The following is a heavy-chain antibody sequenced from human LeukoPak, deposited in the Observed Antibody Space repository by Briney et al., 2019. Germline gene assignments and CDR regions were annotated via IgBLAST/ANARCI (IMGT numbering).Heavy chain of an antibody. V-gene: IGHV3-33*01. CDR3: AREWGRIAVAGGPGY. CDR1: GFIFSNYG. D-gene: IGHD6-19*01. Sequence: GGSLRLSCEVSGFIFSNYGMHWVRQAPGKGLEWVALIWYDGRTKFHADSVRGRFTISRDNSANTLYLQMSSLRVEDTAVYYCAREWGRIAVAGGPGYWGQGALVTVST. J-gene: IGHJ4*02. CDR2: IWYDGRTK.